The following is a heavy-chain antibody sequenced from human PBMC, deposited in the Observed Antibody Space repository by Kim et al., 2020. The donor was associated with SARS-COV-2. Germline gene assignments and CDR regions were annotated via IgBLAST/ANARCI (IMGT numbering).Heavy chain of an antibody. CDR1: GFTFSSYA. J-gene: IGHJ4*01. CDR2: IYSGGSST. CDR3: AKDLGYSSSWEILDY. V-gene: IGHV3-23*03. Sequence: GGSLRLSCAASGFTFSSYAMSWVRQAPGKGLEWVSVIYSGGSSTYYADTVKGRFTISRDNSKNTLYLQMNSLRAEDTAVYYCAKDLGYSSSWEILDYWG. D-gene: IGHD6-13*01.